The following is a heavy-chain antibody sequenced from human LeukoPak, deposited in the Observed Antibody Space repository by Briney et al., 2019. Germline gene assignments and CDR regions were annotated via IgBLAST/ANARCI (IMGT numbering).Heavy chain of an antibody. Sequence: GSLRLSCAASGFTFSSYEMNWVRQPPGKGLEWIGNIYHSGNTYYNPSLKSRVTISVDTSKNHFSLKLSSVTAADTAIYYCARIYYDFEFDFWGQGTLVTVSS. CDR3: ARIYYDFEFDF. CDR1: GFTFSSYE. D-gene: IGHD3-3*01. CDR2: IYHSGNT. J-gene: IGHJ4*02. V-gene: IGHV4-38-2*01.